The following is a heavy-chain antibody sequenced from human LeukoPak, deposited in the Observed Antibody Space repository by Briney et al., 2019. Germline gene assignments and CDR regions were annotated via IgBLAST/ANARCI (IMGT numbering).Heavy chain of an antibody. J-gene: IGHJ4*02. V-gene: IGHV3-11*05. CDR1: GSTFSDYY. D-gene: IGHD3-10*01. Sequence: GGSLRLSCAASGSTFSDYYMSWIRQAPGKGLEWVSYISSSSSYTNYADSVKGRFTISRDNAKNSLYLQMNSLRAEDTAVYYCARDISGNYFDYWGQGTLVTVSS. CDR2: ISSSSSYT. CDR3: ARDISGNYFDY.